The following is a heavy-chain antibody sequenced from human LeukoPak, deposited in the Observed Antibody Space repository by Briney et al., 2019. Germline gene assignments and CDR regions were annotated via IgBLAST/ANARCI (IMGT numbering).Heavy chain of an antibody. CDR2: IKQDGSEK. D-gene: IGHD5-12*01. Sequence: GGSLRLSCAASGFTFSNYAMTWVRQAPGKWLEWVANIKQDGSEKYYVDSVKGRFTISTDNAKNSLYLQMNSLRAEDTAVYYCAREGTSDIVATIGYYYGMDVWGQGTTVTVSS. J-gene: IGHJ6*02. V-gene: IGHV3-7*05. CDR3: AREGTSDIVATIGYYYGMDV. CDR1: GFTFSNYA.